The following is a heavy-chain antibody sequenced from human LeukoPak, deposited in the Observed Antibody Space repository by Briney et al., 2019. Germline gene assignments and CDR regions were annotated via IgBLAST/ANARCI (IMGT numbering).Heavy chain of an antibody. V-gene: IGHV4-30-4*01. D-gene: IGHD3-22*01. Sequence: PSENLSLTCTVSGGSISSDDYYWSWIRQPSVKGLEWIGYIHYSGSTYYNPSLKSRVSISVDTSKNQFSLRLSSVTAADTAVYYCGRAGADSSGYYTIDYWGQGTLVTVSS. CDR2: IHYSGST. CDR1: GGSISSDDYY. CDR3: GRAGADSSGYYTIDY. J-gene: IGHJ4*02.